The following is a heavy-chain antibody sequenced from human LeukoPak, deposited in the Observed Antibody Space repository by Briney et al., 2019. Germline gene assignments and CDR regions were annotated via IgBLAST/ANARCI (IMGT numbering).Heavy chain of an antibody. D-gene: IGHD1-26*01. J-gene: IGHJ4*02. Sequence: SETLSLTCTVSGYSISSAYFWGWIRQPPGKGLEWIGSINHSGTTYYNPSLKSRVTISVDTSKNQFSLKLRSVTAADTAVYYCARGKSRGSHIDYWGQGTLVTVSS. CDR3: ARGKSRGSHIDY. V-gene: IGHV4-38-2*02. CDR1: GYSISSAYF. CDR2: INHSGTT.